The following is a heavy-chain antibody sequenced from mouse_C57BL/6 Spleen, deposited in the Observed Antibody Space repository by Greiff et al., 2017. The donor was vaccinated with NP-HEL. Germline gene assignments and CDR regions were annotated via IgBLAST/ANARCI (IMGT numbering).Heavy chain of an antibody. Sequence: DVKLVESGGGLVKPGGSLKLSCAASGFTFSDYGMHWVRQAPETGLEWVAYISSGSSTIYYADTVKGRFTISRDNAKNTLFLQMTSLRSEDTAMYYCARAPTVVADYWGQGTTLTVSS. J-gene: IGHJ2*01. CDR2: ISSGSSTI. CDR3: ARAPTVVADY. V-gene: IGHV5-17*01. D-gene: IGHD1-1*01. CDR1: GFTFSDYG.